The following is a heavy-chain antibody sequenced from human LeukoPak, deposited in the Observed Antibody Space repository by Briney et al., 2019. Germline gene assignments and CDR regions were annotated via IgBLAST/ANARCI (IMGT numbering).Heavy chain of an antibody. CDR2: FDPEDGET. J-gene: IGHJ4*02. V-gene: IGHV1-24*01. CDR3: ATSLDGSESYPRYFDY. D-gene: IGHD3-10*01. Sequence: ASVKVSCKVSGYTLTELSMHWVRQAPGKGLEWMGGFDPEDGETIYAQKFQGRVTMTEDTSTDTAYMELSSLRSEDTAVYYCATSLDGSESYPRYFDYWGQGTLVTVSS. CDR1: GYTLTELS.